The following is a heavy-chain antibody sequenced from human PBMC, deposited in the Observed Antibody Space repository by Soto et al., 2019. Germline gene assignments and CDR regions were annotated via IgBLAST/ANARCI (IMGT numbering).Heavy chain of an antibody. D-gene: IGHD2-2*01. J-gene: IGHJ3*02. V-gene: IGHV3-21*01. Sequence: VGSLRLSCAASGFTFSSYSMNWVRQAPGKGLEWVSSISSSSSYIYYADSVKGRFTIPRDNAKNSLYLQMNSLRAEDTAVYYCARVGGGYQLLHAFDIWGQGTMVTVSS. CDR3: ARVGGGYQLLHAFDI. CDR2: ISSSSSYI. CDR1: GFTFSSYS.